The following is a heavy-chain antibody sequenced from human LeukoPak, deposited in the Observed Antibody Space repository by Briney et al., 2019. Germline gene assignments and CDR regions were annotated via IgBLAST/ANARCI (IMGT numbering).Heavy chain of an antibody. V-gene: IGHV3-23*01. Sequence: GGSLRLSCASSGFTFSSYAMSWVRQAPGKGLEWVSTIGGTGVRTYYADSVKGRFTISRDNSKNTLYLQMNSLRVEDTAVYYCAKSPKSPAISMVRGVSSYNYYMDVWGTGTTVTISS. J-gene: IGHJ6*03. CDR2: IGGTGVRT. CDR3: AKSPKSPAISMVRGVSSYNYYMDV. D-gene: IGHD3-10*01. CDR1: GFTFSSYA.